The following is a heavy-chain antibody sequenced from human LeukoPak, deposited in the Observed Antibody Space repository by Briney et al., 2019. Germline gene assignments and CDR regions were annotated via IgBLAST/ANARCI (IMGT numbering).Heavy chain of an antibody. Sequence: GGSLRLSCAASGFTFSSYWMSWVRQAPGKGLEWVANIKQDGSEKYYVDSVKGRFTISRDNAENSLYLQMNSLRAEDTAVYYCARSPGPRYFDYWGQGALVTVSS. CDR3: ARSPGPRYFDY. J-gene: IGHJ4*02. CDR2: IKQDGSEK. CDR1: GFTFSSYW. V-gene: IGHV3-7*01.